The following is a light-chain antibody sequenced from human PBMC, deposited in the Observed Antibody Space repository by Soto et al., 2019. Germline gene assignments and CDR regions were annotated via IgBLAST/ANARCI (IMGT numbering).Light chain of an antibody. V-gene: IGKV4-1*01. Sequence: DIVMTQSPDSLAVSLGERATINCKSSQSVLYSSKNKNYLAWYQQKPGQAPKLLIYWASTRESGVPDRFSGSGSGTDFTLTISSLQAEDAAVYYCQQYYRSSWTFGQGTKVVIK. CDR1: QSVLYSSKNKNY. CDR3: QQYYRSSWT. CDR2: WAS. J-gene: IGKJ1*01.